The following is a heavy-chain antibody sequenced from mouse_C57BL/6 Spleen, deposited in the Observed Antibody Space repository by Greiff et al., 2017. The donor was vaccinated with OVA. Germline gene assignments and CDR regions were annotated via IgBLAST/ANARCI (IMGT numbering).Heavy chain of an antibody. CDR2: IDPETGGT. J-gene: IGHJ3*01. CDR1: GYTFTDYE. D-gene: IGHD2-3*01. Sequence: VQLKESGAELVRPGASVTLSCKASGYTFTDYEMHWVKQTPVHGLEWIGAIDPETGGTAYNQKFKGKAILTADKSSSTAYMELRSLTSEDSAVYYCTRWGLLAWFAYWGQGTLVTVSA. V-gene: IGHV1-15*01. CDR3: TRWGLLAWFAY.